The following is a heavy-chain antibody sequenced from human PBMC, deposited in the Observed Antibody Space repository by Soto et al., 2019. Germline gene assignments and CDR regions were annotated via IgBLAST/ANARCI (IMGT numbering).Heavy chain of an antibody. CDR3: ARGISVAVSDDAFDI. Sequence: SQNLSLTCNASGGSISTGGYYSSWICQHLGKGLEWIGYIYYSWSTYYNLSLQSRVTISVDTSKNQFSLKLSSVTAADTAVYYCARGISVAVSDDAFDIWGQGTMVTGSS. CDR2: IYYSWST. D-gene: IGHD6-19*01. J-gene: IGHJ3*02. V-gene: IGHV4-31*03. CDR1: GGSISTGGYY.